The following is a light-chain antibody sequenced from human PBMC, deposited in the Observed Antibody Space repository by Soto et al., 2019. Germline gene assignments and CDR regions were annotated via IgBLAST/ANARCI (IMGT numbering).Light chain of an antibody. V-gene: IGKV1-5*03. CDR3: LQDYSFPLT. Sequence: DIQMTQSPSTLSGSVGDRVTITCRASQTISSWLAWYQQKPGKAPKLLIYKASTLKSGVPSRFSGSGSGTDFILTISSLQPEDFATYYCLQDYSFPLTFGGGTKVAIK. J-gene: IGKJ4*01. CDR2: KAS. CDR1: QTISSW.